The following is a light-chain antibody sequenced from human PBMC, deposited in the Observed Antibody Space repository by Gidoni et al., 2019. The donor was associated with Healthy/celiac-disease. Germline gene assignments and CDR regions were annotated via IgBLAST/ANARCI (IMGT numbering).Light chain of an antibody. Sequence: EIVMTQSPANLSVSPGERATLSCRASQSVSSNLAWYQQKPGQAPRLLIYGASTRATGIPARFSGSGSGTEFTLTISSLQSEDFAVYYCQQYSSWRYTFGQGTRLEIK. J-gene: IGKJ2*01. CDR3: QQYSSWRYT. CDR2: GAS. V-gene: IGKV3-15*01. CDR1: QSVSSN.